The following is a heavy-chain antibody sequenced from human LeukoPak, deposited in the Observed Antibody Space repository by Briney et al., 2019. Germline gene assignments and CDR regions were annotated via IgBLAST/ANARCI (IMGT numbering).Heavy chain of an antibody. D-gene: IGHD6-19*01. CDR1: GGSISTYY. V-gene: IGHV4-4*08. Sequence: SETLSLTCTVSGGSISTYYWSWIRQSPGKGLEWIADISASGGTNYNPSLKSRVTVSIDSSENQFSLKLSSVTAADTAVFYCARSPHNSAWYEKWFDPWGQGTLVTVSS. CDR3: ARSPHNSAWYEKWFDP. CDR2: ISASGGT. J-gene: IGHJ5*02.